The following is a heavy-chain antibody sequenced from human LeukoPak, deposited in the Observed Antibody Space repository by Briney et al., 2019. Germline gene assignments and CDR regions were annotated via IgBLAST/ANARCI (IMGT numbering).Heavy chain of an antibody. CDR2: ISAYNGNT. J-gene: IGHJ3*02. CDR1: GYTFTSYG. Sequence: ASVKVPCKASGYTFTSYGISWVRQAPGQGLEWMGWISAYNGNTNYAQKLQGRVTMTTDTSTSTAYMELRSLRSDDTAVYYCARAGIVVVPAARGGWPAFDIWGQGTMVTVSS. V-gene: IGHV1-18*01. CDR3: ARAGIVVVPAARGGWPAFDI. D-gene: IGHD2-2*01.